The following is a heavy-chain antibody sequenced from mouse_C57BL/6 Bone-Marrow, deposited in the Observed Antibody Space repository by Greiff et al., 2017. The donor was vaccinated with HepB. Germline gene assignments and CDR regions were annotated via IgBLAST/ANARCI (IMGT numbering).Heavy chain of an antibody. CDR3: ARYEEDDDYDEYFDF. Sequence: EVKLVESGGGLVQPGGSLKLSCAASGFTFSDYYMYWVRQTPEKRLEWVAYISNGGGSTDYPDTVKGRFTISIDNAKNTLYLQMRRLKSEDKAMYYCARYEEDDDYDEYFDFWGTGTTVTVSS. D-gene: IGHD2-4*01. V-gene: IGHV5-12*01. J-gene: IGHJ1*03. CDR1: GFTFSDYY. CDR2: ISNGGGST.